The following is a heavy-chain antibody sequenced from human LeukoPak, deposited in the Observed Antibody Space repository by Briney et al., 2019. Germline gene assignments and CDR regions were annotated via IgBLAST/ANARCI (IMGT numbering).Heavy chain of an antibody. CDR2: ISGSDGTT. J-gene: IGHJ4*02. Sequence: PGGSLRLSCAASGFTFSSYAMSWVRQGPGKGLEWVSAISGSDGTTYYADSVKGRFTIPRDNSKNILYLQMNSLRAEDTALYHCARDFRLTALPTPLDYWGQGTLVTVSS. D-gene: IGHD5-18*01. V-gene: IGHV3-23*01. CDR1: GFTFSSYA. CDR3: ARDFRLTALPTPLDY.